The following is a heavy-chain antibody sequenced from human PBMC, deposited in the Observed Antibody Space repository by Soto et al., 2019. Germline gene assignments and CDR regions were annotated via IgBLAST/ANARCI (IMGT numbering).Heavy chain of an antibody. V-gene: IGHV3-13*01. CDR1: GFTFSSYD. D-gene: IGHD3-22*01. CDR3: ARVNPDYYDRSGRRGVDAFDI. J-gene: IGHJ3*02. Sequence: EVQLVESGGGLVQPRGSLRVSCAASGFTFSSYDMHWVRQATGKGLEWVSAIGTAGDTYYPGSVKGRFTISRENAKNSLYLQMNSLRAEDTAVYYCARVNPDYYDRSGRRGVDAFDIWGQGTMVTVSS. CDR2: IGTAGDT.